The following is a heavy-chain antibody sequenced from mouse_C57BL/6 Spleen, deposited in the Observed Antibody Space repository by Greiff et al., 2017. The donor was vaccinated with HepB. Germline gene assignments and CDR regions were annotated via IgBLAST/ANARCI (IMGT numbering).Heavy chain of an antibody. D-gene: IGHD1-1*01. Sequence: VQLQQSGPELVKPGASVKISCKASGYTFTDYYMNWVKQSHGKSLEWIGDINPNNGGTSYNQKFKGKATLTVDKSSSTAYMELRSLTSEDSAVYYCHYYGSSYGFAYWGQGTLVTVSA. V-gene: IGHV1-26*01. CDR3: HYYGSSYGFAY. CDR2: INPNNGGT. CDR1: GYTFTDYY. J-gene: IGHJ3*01.